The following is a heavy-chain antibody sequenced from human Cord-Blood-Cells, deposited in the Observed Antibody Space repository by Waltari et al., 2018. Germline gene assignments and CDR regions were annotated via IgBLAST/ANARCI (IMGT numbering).Heavy chain of an antibody. CDR3: ARGLSGSYYY. CDR2: INHSGST. Sequence: VQLQQWGAGLLKPSETLSLTCAVYGGSFSGYYWSWIRQPPGKGLEWIGEINHSGSTNYNPSLKSRVTISVDTSKNQFSLKLSSVTAAVTAVYYCARGLSGSYYYWGQGTLVTVSS. CDR1: GGSFSGYY. J-gene: IGHJ4*02. V-gene: IGHV4-34*01. D-gene: IGHD1-26*01.